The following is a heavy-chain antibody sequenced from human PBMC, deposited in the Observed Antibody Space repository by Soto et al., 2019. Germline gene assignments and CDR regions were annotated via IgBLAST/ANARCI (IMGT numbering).Heavy chain of an antibody. D-gene: IGHD4-17*01. Sequence: QVQLVESGGGVVQPGRSLRLSCAASGFTFSSYGMHWVRQAPGKWLEWVAVIWYDGSNKYYADSVKGRFTISRDNSKNTLYLQMNSLRAEDTAVYYCAGRPYGDYIDYWGQGTLVTVSS. V-gene: IGHV3-33*01. CDR2: IWYDGSNK. CDR1: GFTFSSYG. J-gene: IGHJ4*02. CDR3: AGRPYGDYIDY.